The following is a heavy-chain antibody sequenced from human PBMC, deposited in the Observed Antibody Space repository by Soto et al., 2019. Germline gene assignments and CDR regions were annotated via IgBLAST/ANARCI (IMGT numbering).Heavy chain of an antibody. V-gene: IGHV1-69*06. D-gene: IGHD3-22*01. Sequence: SVKVSCKASGGTFSSYAISWVRQAPGQGLEWMGGIIPIFGTANYAQKFQGRVTMTEDTSTDTAYMELSSLRSEDTAVYYCATTYYYDSSGYRVFDYWGQGTLVTVSS. CDR3: ATTYYYDSSGYRVFDY. J-gene: IGHJ4*02. CDR2: IIPIFGTA. CDR1: GGTFSSYA.